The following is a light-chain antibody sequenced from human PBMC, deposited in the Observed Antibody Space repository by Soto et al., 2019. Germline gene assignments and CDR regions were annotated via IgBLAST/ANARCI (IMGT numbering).Light chain of an antibody. V-gene: IGKV1-39*01. CDR1: QSINSY. Sequence: DIQMTQSPSSLSASVGDRVTITCRASQSINSYLNWYQQKAGKAPKLLIYGASGLQRGVPSRFSGSGSGTDFTLTISSLQPEDFAVYYCQQRSNWPPGNTFGQGTKLEIK. J-gene: IGKJ2*01. CDR3: QQRSNWPPGNT. CDR2: GAS.